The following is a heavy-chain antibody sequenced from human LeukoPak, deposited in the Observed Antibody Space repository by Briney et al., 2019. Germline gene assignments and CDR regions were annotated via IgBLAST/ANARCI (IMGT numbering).Heavy chain of an antibody. J-gene: IGHJ4*02. CDR1: GGSISSGGYY. D-gene: IGHD6-19*01. CDR3: AVSSGWYKIDY. Sequence: PSETLSLTCTVSGGSISSGGYYWSWIRQPAGKGLEWIGRIFTSRSTNYNPSLKSRVTISVDKSKNQFSLKLSSVTAADTAVCYCAVSSGWYKIDYWGQGTLVTVSS. V-gene: IGHV4-61*02. CDR2: IFTSRST.